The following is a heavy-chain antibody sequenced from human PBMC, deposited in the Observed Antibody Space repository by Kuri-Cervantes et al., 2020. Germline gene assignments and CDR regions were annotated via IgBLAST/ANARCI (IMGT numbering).Heavy chain of an antibody. CDR2: INHSGST. J-gene: IGHJ3*02. CDR1: GGSFSGYY. V-gene: IGHV4-34*01. D-gene: IGHD6-19*01. CDR3: ARAQIPQWLGAFDI. Sequence: SQTLSLTCAVYGGSFSGYYWSWIRQPPGKGLEWIGEINHSGSTNYNPSPKSRVTISVDTSKNQFSLKLSSVTAADTAVYYCARAQIPQWLGAFDIWGQGTMVTVSS.